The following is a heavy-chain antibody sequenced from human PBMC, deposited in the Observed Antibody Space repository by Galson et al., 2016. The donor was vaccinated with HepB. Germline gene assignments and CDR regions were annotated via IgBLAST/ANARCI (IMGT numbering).Heavy chain of an antibody. CDR1: GFTFITYG. CDR2: IWYDGSNK. D-gene: IGHD3-22*01. CDR3: ARGGYYYDSGDSPIDY. J-gene: IGHJ4*02. Sequence: SLRLSCAASGFTFITYGMHWVRQAPGKGLEWVAVIWYDGSNKYYAASVKGRFTISRDNSKNTLYLQVNSLGAEDTALYYCARGGYYYDSGDSPIDYWGQGTLVTVSS. V-gene: IGHV3-33*01.